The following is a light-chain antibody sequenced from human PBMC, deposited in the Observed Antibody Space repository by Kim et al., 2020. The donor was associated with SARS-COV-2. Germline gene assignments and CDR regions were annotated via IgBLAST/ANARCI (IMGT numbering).Light chain of an antibody. CDR1: QSVLYSSNNRNY. CDR2: WAS. V-gene: IGKV4-1*01. J-gene: IGKJ2*01. CDR3: QQYYSTPHT. Sequence: DIVMTQSPDSLAVSLGERATINRKSSQSVLYSSNNRNYLAWYQQKPGQPPKLLIDWASTRESGVPDRFGGSGSGTDFTLTISSLQAEDVAVYYCQQYYSTPHTFGQGTKLEI.